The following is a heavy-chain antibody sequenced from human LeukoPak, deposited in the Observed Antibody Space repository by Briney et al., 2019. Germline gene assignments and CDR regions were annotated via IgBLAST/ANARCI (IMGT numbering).Heavy chain of an antibody. Sequence: SGGSLRLSCAASGFTFSNYAMSWVRQAPGKGLEWVSSINSRVGSTYYADSVKGRSTISRDNSKNTLYLQMNSLRVEDTAVYYCAKVVAAAVTNWFDPWGQGTLVTVSS. CDR2: INSRVGST. CDR3: AKVVAAAVTNWFDP. V-gene: IGHV3-23*01. D-gene: IGHD6-13*01. CDR1: GFTFSNYA. J-gene: IGHJ5*02.